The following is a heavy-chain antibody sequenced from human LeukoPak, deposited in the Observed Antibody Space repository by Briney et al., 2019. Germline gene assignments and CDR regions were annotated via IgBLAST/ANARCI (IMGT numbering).Heavy chain of an antibody. Sequence: ASVKVSCKASGYTFTSYAMHWVRQAPGRRLEWMGWINAGNGNTKYSQKFQGRVTITRDTSASTAYMELSSLRSEDTAVYYCARDSHYGSGSPGGFDYWGQGALVTVSS. CDR3: ARDSHYGSGSPGGFDY. D-gene: IGHD3-10*01. V-gene: IGHV1-3*01. CDR2: INAGNGNT. CDR1: GYTFTSYA. J-gene: IGHJ4*02.